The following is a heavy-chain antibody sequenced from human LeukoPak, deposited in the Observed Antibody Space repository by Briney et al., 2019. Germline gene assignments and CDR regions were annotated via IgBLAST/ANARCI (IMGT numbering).Heavy chain of an antibody. CDR3: ARGQWNYYDSSGYYDYYYYYMDV. CDR2: IIPIFGTA. CDR1: GYTFTGYY. V-gene: IGHV1-69*13. J-gene: IGHJ6*03. D-gene: IGHD3-22*01. Sequence: SVKVSCKASGYTFTGYYMHWVRQAPGQGLEWMGGIIPIFGTANYAQKFQGRVTITADESTSTAYMELSSLRSEDTAVYYCARGQWNYYDSSGYYDYYYYYMDVWGKGTTVTISS.